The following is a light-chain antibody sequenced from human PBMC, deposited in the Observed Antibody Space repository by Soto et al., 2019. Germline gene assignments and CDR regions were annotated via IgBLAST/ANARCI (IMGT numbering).Light chain of an antibody. V-gene: IGKV3-15*01. CDR2: GAS. CDR1: QSVSSN. J-gene: IGKJ4*01. CDR3: QQYNNWPLT. Sequence: EIVMTQSPATLSVSPGERATLSCRASQSVSSNLAWYQQKPGQAPSLLIYGASTRATVIPAMFIGGGSWTEFCLTFSSLQSEDFAVYYCQQYNNWPLTFGGGTKVEIK.